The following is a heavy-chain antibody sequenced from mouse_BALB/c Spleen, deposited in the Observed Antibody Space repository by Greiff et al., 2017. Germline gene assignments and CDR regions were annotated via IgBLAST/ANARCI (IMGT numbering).Heavy chain of an antibody. Sequence: EVKLVESGGGLVKPGGSLKLSCAASGFTFSSYGMSWVRQTPDKRLEWVATISSGGSYTYYPDSVKGRFTISRDNAKNTLYLQMSSLKSEDTAMYYCARAYGSSSAWFAYWGQGTLVTVSA. CDR1: GFTFSSYG. CDR2: ISSGGSYT. D-gene: IGHD1-1*01. V-gene: IGHV5-6*03. J-gene: IGHJ3*01. CDR3: ARAYGSSSAWFAY.